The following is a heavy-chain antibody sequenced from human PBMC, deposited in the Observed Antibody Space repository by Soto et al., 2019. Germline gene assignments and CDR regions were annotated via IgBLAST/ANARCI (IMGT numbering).Heavy chain of an antibody. CDR3: ARGSRRSLWFGALDV. Sequence: PSQTLSLTCAISGDNVSINSAAWNWIRQSPSRGLEWLGRTYCMSKWYTDYATSVTGRIIINPDTSRNQFSLKVNSVTPEDTAVYYCARGSRRSLWFGALDVWGQGTTVTVSS. D-gene: IGHD3-10*01. J-gene: IGHJ6*02. CDR2: TYCMSKWYT. V-gene: IGHV6-1*01. CDR1: GDNVSINSAA.